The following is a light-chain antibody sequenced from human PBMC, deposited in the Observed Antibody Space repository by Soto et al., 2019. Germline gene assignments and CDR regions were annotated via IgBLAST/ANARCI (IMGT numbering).Light chain of an antibody. CDR1: SSNIGAGYD. Sequence: QSVLTQPPSVSGAPGQRVTISCTGSSSNIGAGYDVHWYQQLPVTAPKLLIFGNINRPSGVPDRFSGSKSGTSASLAITGLQAEDEADYYCQSYDSSLSAWVFGGGTKLTVL. CDR2: GNI. CDR3: QSYDSSLSAWV. J-gene: IGLJ3*02. V-gene: IGLV1-40*01.